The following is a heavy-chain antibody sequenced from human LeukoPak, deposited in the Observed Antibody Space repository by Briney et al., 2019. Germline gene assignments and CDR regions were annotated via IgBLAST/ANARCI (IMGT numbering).Heavy chain of an antibody. V-gene: IGHV4-59*11. CDR2: IYYSGST. Sequence: SETLSLTCTVSGGSISSHYWSWIRQPPGKGLECIGYIYYSGSTDYNPSLKSRVTISIDRSKTQFSLKLSSVTAADTAVYYCARVVPATTNWFDPWGQGTLVTVSS. J-gene: IGHJ5*02. D-gene: IGHD2-2*01. CDR1: GGSISSHY. CDR3: ARVVPATTNWFDP.